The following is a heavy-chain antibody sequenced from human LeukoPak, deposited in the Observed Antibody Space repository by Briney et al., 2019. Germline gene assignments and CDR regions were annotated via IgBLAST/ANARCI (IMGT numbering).Heavy chain of an antibody. Sequence: GGSLRLSCVASGFPFSSYWMTWVRQAPGKGLEWVANIKQDGSKKSYVDSVKGRFTISRDDAKNSLYLQMNSLRAEDTVIYYCTRVGYIDEGIDYWGQGTLVTVSS. CDR3: TRVGYIDEGIDY. CDR2: IKQDGSKK. CDR1: GFPFSSYW. V-gene: IGHV3-7*04. D-gene: IGHD5-24*01. J-gene: IGHJ4*02.